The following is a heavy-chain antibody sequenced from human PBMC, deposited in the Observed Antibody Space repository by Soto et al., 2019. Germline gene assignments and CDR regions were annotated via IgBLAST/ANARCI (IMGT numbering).Heavy chain of an antibody. CDR2: IWYDGSNK. J-gene: IGHJ6*01. D-gene: IGHD3-10*01. V-gene: IGHV3-33*01. CDR1: GFTFSSYV. CDR3: ATAGGSGSHPFYYYCMDG. Sequence: GGSLRLSCAASGFTFSSYVMHWVRQAPGKGLERVAVIWYDGSNKYYADSVKGRFTISRANSKNTLYLQMNSLRAEETAVYYWATAGGSGSHPFYYYCMDGWGQRTSGTASS.